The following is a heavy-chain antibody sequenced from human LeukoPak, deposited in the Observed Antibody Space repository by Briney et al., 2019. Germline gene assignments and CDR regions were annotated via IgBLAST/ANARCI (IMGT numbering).Heavy chain of an antibody. J-gene: IGHJ4*02. Sequence: SETLSLTCAVYGRSLSGYYWSWIRQPPGKGLGWNGEINHSGSTNYNPSLKSRVTISVDTYKKQFSLKLSSVTAAETAVYYCARGKRGYSSSWYDYWGQGTLVTVSS. CDR1: GRSLSGYY. CDR2: INHSGST. V-gene: IGHV4-34*01. CDR3: ARGKRGYSSSWYDY. D-gene: IGHD6-13*01.